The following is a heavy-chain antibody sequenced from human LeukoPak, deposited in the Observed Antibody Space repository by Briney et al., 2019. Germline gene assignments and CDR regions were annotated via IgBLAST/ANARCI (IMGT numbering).Heavy chain of an antibody. CDR2: IWYDGSNK. CDR3: ASGPLVPPTSRTPGRGAAAQGFDY. V-gene: IGHV3-33*01. CDR1: GFTFSSYG. Sequence: GGSLRLSCAASGFTFSSYGMHWVRHAPGKGLEWVAVIWYDGSNKYYADSVKGRFTISRDNSKNTLYLQMNSLRAEDTAVYYSASGPLVPPTSRTPGRGAAAQGFDYWGQGTLVTVSS. J-gene: IGHJ4*02. D-gene: IGHD6-13*01.